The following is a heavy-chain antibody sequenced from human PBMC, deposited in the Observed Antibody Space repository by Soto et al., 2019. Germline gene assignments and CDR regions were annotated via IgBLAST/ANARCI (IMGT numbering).Heavy chain of an antibody. V-gene: IGHV3-30*18. J-gene: IGHJ4*02. CDR1: GFTSTDYG. CDR3: AKDTYYHDSSGYYVFDY. CDR2: ISYDGSNK. D-gene: IGHD3-22*01. Sequence: QVQLVESGGGVVQPGRSLRLSCADSGFTSTDYGMHWVRQAPGKGLEWVAVISYDGSNKNYADSVKGRFTISRDNSKNTLYLQMNSLRAEDTAVYYCAKDTYYHDSSGYYVFDYWGQGTLVTVSS.